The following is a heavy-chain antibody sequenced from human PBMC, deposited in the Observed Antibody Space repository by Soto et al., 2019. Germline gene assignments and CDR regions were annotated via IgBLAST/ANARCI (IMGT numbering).Heavy chain of an antibody. V-gene: IGHV4-30-4*01. Sequence: SETLSLTCTVSGGSITSGAYHWNWIRQAPGKGLEWIGYTYYNGNSYYNPSLRSRASISLDTSKNQFTLRLSSVTAADTAVYFCASLPGYHDNSGSDYWGQGTLVTVSS. CDR1: GGSITSGAYH. CDR2: TYYNGNS. D-gene: IGHD3-22*01. J-gene: IGHJ4*02. CDR3: ASLPGYHDNSGSDY.